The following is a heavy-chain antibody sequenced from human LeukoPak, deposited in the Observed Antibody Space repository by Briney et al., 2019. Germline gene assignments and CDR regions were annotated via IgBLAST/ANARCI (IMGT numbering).Heavy chain of an antibody. D-gene: IGHD7-27*01. CDR3: ARGPPNWGFDF. CDR2: MSPNSGDT. Sequence: GASVKVSCKASGYTFTSYDINWVRHATGQGLEWMGWMSPNSGDTGYAQKFQGRVTMTRDTSISTAYMELTSLRSEDTAIYCCARGPPNWGFDFWGQGALVTVSS. V-gene: IGHV1-8*01. J-gene: IGHJ4*02. CDR1: GYTFTSYD.